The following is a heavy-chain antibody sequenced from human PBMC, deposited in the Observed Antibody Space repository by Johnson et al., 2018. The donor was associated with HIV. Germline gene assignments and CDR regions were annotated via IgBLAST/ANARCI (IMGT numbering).Heavy chain of an antibody. V-gene: IGHV3-33*03. Sequence: QVQLVESGGGVVQPGRSLRLSCAASGFTFSSYGMHWVRQAPGKGLEWVAVISYDGSEKYYADSVKGRFTISRDNAKNSLYLQMNSLRAEDTAVYYCANDKGSSSWSGLDIWGQGTMVTVSS. CDR2: ISYDGSEK. D-gene: IGHD6-13*01. J-gene: IGHJ3*02. CDR1: GFTFSSYG. CDR3: ANDKGSSSWSGLDI.